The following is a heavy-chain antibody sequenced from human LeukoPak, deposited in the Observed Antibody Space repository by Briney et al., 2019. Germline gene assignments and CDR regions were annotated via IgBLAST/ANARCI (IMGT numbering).Heavy chain of an antibody. J-gene: IGHJ6*02. D-gene: IGHD3-9*01. CDR2: ISYDGSNK. CDR3: AREDYDILTGYYNPPLGYYGMDV. CDR1: GFTFSSYA. Sequence: GGSLRLSCAASGFTFSSYAMHWVRQAPGKGLEWVAVISYDGSNKYYADSVKGRFTISRDNSKNTLYLQMNSLRAEDTAVYYCAREDYDILTGYYNPPLGYYGMDVWGQGTTVTVSS. V-gene: IGHV3-30*04.